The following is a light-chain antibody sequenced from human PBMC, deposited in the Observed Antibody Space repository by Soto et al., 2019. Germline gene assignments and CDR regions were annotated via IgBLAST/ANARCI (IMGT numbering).Light chain of an antibody. CDR3: QYCRSPYT. V-gene: IGKV3-20*01. CDR1: QTVSSSR. Sequence: EVVLTQSPGTLSFSPGETATLSCRASQTVSSSRFAWYQKKPGQPPRLLIYGASTRAPGIPDRFSGSASATDFTPTISRLDPEDVEDYYYQYCRSPYTFGQGTKLDIK. J-gene: IGKJ2*01. CDR2: GAS.